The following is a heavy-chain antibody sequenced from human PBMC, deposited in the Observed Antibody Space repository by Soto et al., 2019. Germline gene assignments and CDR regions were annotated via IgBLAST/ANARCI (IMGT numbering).Heavy chain of an antibody. Sequence: PSETLSLTCAVYGGSFSGYYWSWIRQPPGKGLEWIGEINHSGSTNYNPSLKSRVTISVDTSKNQFSLKLSSVTAADTAVYYCAREPSSGYYGMDVWGQGTTVTSP. CDR2: INHSGST. D-gene: IGHD7-27*01. J-gene: IGHJ6*02. V-gene: IGHV4-34*01. CDR1: GGSFSGYY. CDR3: AREPSSGYYGMDV.